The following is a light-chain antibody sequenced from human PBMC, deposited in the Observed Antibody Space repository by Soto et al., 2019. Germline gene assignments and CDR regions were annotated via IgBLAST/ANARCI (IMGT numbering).Light chain of an antibody. Sequence: DLQMTQSPSSLSASVGDRVTITCRASQSIHNYLNWYQQKPGKAPKLLIYAASSLQSGVPSRFSGRGSGTDFPLTFSSLQPEDFATYYCQQSYSAPYTFGQGTKLEIK. CDR3: QQSYSAPYT. V-gene: IGKV1-39*01. J-gene: IGKJ2*01. CDR2: AAS. CDR1: QSIHNY.